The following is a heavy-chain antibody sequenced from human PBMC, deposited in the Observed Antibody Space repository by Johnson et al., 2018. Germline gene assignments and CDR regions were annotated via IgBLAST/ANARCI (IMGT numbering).Heavy chain of an antibody. CDR3: ARDPYFEPGYYYYNKDV. CDR2: IWYDGSNK. V-gene: IGHV3-33*01. CDR1: GFTFSSYG. Sequence: QVQLVESEGGVVQSGRSLRLSCAASGFTFSSYGMHWVRQAPGKGLEWVAVIWYDGSNKYYADSVKGRFTISRDNSKNTLSLNMNSLRAEETAVYYCARDPYFEPGYYYYNKDVWGKGTTVTVSS. D-gene: IGHD3-9*01. J-gene: IGHJ6*03.